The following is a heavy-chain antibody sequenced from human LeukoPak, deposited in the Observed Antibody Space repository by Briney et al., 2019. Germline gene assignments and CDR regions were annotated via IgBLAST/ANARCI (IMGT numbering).Heavy chain of an antibody. Sequence: PSETLSLTCAVYGGSFSSYYWSWIRQPPGKGLEWIGEINHSGSTNYNPSLKGRVTISVDTSKNQFSLKLSSVTAADTAVYYCAKGYCRGNSCYDDRGAFDYWGQGTLVTVSS. J-gene: IGHJ4*02. CDR2: INHSGST. V-gene: IGHV4-34*01. CDR3: AKGYCRGNSCYDDRGAFDY. D-gene: IGHD2-2*01. CDR1: GGSFSSYY.